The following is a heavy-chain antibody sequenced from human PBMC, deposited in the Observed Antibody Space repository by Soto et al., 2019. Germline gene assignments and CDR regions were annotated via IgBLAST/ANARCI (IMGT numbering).Heavy chain of an antibody. Sequence: QVQLQESGPGLVKPSQTLSLTCTVSGGSITSSGYYWSWIRQHPGEGLEWIGFTSNSGSTSYNPSLKSRVTISADTSSNRFSLNLKSVTAAAPAVYYCARGGGSTKVDYWGQGTLVTVSP. V-gene: IGHV4-31*03. CDR2: TSNSGST. CDR1: GGSITSSGYY. J-gene: IGHJ4*02. CDR3: ARGGGSTKVDY. D-gene: IGHD2-2*01.